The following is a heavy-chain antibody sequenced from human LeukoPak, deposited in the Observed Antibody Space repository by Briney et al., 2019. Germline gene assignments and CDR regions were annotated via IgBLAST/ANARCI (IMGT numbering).Heavy chain of an antibody. CDR3: ARDPPNRWELLRDFDY. Sequence: GGSLRLSCAASGFTFSSYEMNWVRRAPGKGLEWVSYISSSGSTLYYADSVKGRFTISRDNAKNSLYLQMNSLRAEDTAVYYCARDPPNRWELLRDFDYWGQGTLVTVSS. D-gene: IGHD1-26*01. CDR2: ISSSGSTL. V-gene: IGHV3-48*03. CDR1: GFTFSSYE. J-gene: IGHJ4*02.